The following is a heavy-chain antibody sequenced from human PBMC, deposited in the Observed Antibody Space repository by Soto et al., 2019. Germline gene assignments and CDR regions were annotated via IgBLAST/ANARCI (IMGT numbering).Heavy chain of an antibody. V-gene: IGHV1-46*01. D-gene: IGHD3-9*01. Sequence: WASVKVSCKASGYTFTSYYMHWVRQAPGQGLEWMGIINPSGGSTSYAQKFQGRVTMTRDTSTSTVYMELSSLRSEDTAVYYCARGPYYDLLTGRGYFQNWGQGTLVTVSS. J-gene: IGHJ1*01. CDR1: GYTFTSYY. CDR2: INPSGGST. CDR3: ARGPYYDLLTGRGYFQN.